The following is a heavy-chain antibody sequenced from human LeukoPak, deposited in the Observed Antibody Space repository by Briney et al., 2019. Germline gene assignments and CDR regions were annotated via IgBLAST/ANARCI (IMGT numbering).Heavy chain of an antibody. J-gene: IGHJ4*02. CDR3: ASPLLYSSGWSPTHRVREGVFDY. CDR2: IIPIFGTA. CDR1: GGTFSSYA. V-gene: IGHV1-69*13. Sequence: SVKVSCKASGGTFSSYAISWVRQAPGQGLEWMGGIIPIFGTANYAQKFQGRVTITADESTSIAYMELSSLRSEDTAVYYCASPLLYSSGWSPTHRVREGVFDYWGQGTLVTVSS. D-gene: IGHD6-19*01.